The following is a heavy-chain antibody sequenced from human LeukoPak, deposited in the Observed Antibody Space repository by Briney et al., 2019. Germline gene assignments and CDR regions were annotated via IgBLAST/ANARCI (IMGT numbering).Heavy chain of an antibody. CDR2: IYHSGST. V-gene: IGHV4-38-2*02. D-gene: IGHD2-15*01. CDR3: ASSPERRYSGIDY. J-gene: IGHJ4*02. CDR1: GYSISSGYY. Sequence: PSGTLSLTCTVSGYSISSGYYWGWIRQPPGKGLEWIGSIYHSGSTYYNPSLKSRVTISVDTSKNQFSLKLSSVTAADTAVYYCASSPERRYSGIDYWGQGTLVTVSS.